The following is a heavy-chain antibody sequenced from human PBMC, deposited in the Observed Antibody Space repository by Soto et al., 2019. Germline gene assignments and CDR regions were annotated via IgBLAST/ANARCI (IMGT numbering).Heavy chain of an antibody. V-gene: IGHV4-4*02. CDR3: AHRLIVGSDI. D-gene: IGHD1-26*01. Sequence: SETLSLTWAVFGGSISNSKWWSEVRQPPGKGLDWIGEISHYGNTNYNSSLMARVTISVDKSNNQFSLKFSSVTAAYSAVYSCAHRLIVGSDIWGQGTLVTVSS. CDR2: ISHYGNT. CDR1: GGSISNSKW. J-gene: IGHJ4*02.